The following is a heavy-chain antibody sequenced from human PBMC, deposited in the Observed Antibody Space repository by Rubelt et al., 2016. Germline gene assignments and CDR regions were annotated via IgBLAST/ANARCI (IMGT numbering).Heavy chain of an antibody. J-gene: IGHJ6*02. D-gene: IGHD2-8*01. CDR2: HSAYHGNT. CDR1: GYRFSDYG. Sequence: QVQLLQSGAEAKKPGASVKVSCKAFGYRFSDYGISWVRPAPGQGLDWTGWHSAYHGNTNYAQKLQGRVTMAKDTVTSTADRELRSLRSDDTVVYYCAREGVKGSRKDGMDVWGQGTTVTVS. CDR3: AREGVKGSRKDGMDV. V-gene: IGHV1-18*01.